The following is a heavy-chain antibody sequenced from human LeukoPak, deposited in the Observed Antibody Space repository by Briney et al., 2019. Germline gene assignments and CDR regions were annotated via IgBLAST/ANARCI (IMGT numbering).Heavy chain of an antibody. V-gene: IGHV3-33*01. D-gene: IGHD6-13*01. J-gene: IGHJ4*02. Sequence: GGSLRLSCAASGFTFSSYGMHWVRQAPGKGLEWVAVIWYDGSNKYYADSVKGRFTTSRDNSKNTLYLQMNSLRAEDTAVYYCARDRGVYSSSFSDYWGQGTLVTVSS. CDR1: GFTFSSYG. CDR3: ARDRGVYSSSFSDY. CDR2: IWYDGSNK.